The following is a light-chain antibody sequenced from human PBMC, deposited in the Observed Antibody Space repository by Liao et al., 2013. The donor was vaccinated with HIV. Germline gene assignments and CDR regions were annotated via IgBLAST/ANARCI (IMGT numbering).Light chain of an antibody. Sequence: SYELTQPPSVSVSPGQTASITCSGDKLGDKYACWYQQKPGQSPVLVIYQDSKRPSGIPERFSGSNSGNTATLTISGTQAMDEADYYCQAWDSGTALYTFGTGTKVTVL. CDR1: KLGDKY. CDR2: QDS. J-gene: IGLJ1*01. V-gene: IGLV3-1*01. CDR3: QAWDSGTALYT.